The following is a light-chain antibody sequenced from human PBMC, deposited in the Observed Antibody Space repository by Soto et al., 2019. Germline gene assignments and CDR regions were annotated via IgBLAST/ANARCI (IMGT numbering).Light chain of an antibody. CDR1: QTISSW. J-gene: IGKJ5*01. CDR3: QQYGSSPWA. CDR2: KAS. Sequence: DIQMTQSPSTLSGSVGDRVTITCRASQTISSWLAWYQQKPGKAPKLLIYKASTLKSGVPSRFSGSGSGTDFTLTISRLEPEDVAVYYCQQYGSSPWAFGQGTRREIK. V-gene: IGKV1-5*03.